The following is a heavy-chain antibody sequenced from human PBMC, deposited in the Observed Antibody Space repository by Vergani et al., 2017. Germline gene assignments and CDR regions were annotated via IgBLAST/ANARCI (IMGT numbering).Heavy chain of an antibody. D-gene: IGHD2-2*01. Sequence: QVQLVESGGGVVQPGRSLRLSCAASGFTFSSYGMHWVRQAPGKGLEWVAVISYDGSNKYYADSVKGRFTISRDNSENTLYLQMNSLRAEDTAVYYCAKDLVSAEIPNPRNDYCSSTSCPIWGQGTMVTVSS. CDR3: AKDLVSAEIPNPRNDYCSSTSCPI. CDR1: GFTFSSYG. V-gene: IGHV3-30*18. J-gene: IGHJ3*02. CDR2: ISYDGSNK.